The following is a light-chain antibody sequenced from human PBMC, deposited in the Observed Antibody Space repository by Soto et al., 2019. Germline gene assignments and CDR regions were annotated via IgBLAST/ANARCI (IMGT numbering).Light chain of an antibody. CDR2: GAS. V-gene: IGKV3-15*01. Sequence: EIVMTQSPATLSVSPGKRATLSCRASQSVTSSLAWYQQKPGRAPRLLIYGASTRATGIPARFSGSGSGTEFTLTISNLQSEDFATYYCQQSYKTPHTFGQGTKLETK. J-gene: IGKJ2*01. CDR3: QQSYKTPHT. CDR1: QSVTSS.